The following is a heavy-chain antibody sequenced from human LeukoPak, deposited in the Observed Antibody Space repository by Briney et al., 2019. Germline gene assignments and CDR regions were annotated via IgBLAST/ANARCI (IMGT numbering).Heavy chain of an antibody. CDR3: ATGHNVRGYHYYYYMDV. J-gene: IGHJ6*03. V-gene: IGHV1-8*01. Sequence: ASVKVSCKASGYTFTSYDINWVRQAPGQGLEWMGWMNPSSGNTGYAQTLQGRVTMTRDTSTSTVYMELSSLRAEDTAVYYCATGHNVRGYHYYYYMDVWGKGTTVTVSS. CDR2: MNPSSGNT. D-gene: IGHD3-10*01. CDR1: GYTFTSYD.